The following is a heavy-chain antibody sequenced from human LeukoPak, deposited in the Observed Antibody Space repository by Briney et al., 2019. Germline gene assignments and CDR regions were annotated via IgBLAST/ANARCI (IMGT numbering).Heavy chain of an antibody. D-gene: IGHD2-2*02. CDR3: ATPYCSSTSCYKSFDY. J-gene: IGHJ4*02. CDR2: IYHSGST. V-gene: IGHV4-38-2*02. CDR1: GYSISSGYY. Sequence: PSETLSPTCTVSGYSISSGYYWGWIRQPPGKGLEWIGSIYHSGSTYYNPSLKSRVTISVDTSKNQFSLKLSSVTAADTAVYYCATPYCSSTSCYKSFDYWGQGTLVTVSS.